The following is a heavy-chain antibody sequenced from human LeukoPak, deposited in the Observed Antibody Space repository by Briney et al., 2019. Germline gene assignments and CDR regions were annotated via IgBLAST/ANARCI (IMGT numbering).Heavy chain of an antibody. CDR1: GGSFSGYY. J-gene: IGHJ6*03. V-gene: IGHV4-34*01. D-gene: IGHD6-25*01. CDR2: INHSGST. Sequence: PSETLSLTCAVYGGSFSGYYWSWIRQPPGKGLEWIGEINHSGSTNYNPSLKSRVTISVDTSKNQFSLKLSSVTAADTAVYYCARALFQRLPPNYYYNRAFGGKGPRVPVS. CDR3: ARALFQRLPPNYYYNRAF.